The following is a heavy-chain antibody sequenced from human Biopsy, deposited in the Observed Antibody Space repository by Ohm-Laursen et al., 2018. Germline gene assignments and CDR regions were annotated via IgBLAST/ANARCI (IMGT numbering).Heavy chain of an antibody. CDR3: ARTSIMDV. J-gene: IGHJ6*02. CDR2: SIPMLGIA. Sequence: ASVKVSCKVSGGTFTNYAISWVRQAPGQGLEWVGRSIPMLGIANYAQKFQDRLTITSDKFTRTAYMELSSLRSEDTAVYYCARTSIMDVWGQGTTVTVSS. CDR1: GGTFTNYA. D-gene: IGHD2/OR15-2a*01. V-gene: IGHV1-69*04.